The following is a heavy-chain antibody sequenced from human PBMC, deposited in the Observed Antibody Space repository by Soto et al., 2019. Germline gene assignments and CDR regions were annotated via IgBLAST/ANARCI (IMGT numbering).Heavy chain of an antibody. CDR2: IKSDGSSP. D-gene: IGHD3-22*01. CDR1: GFTFSIYW. CDR3: TRDYYHTSGYYRNNASDI. Sequence: PGGSLRLSCAASGFTFSIYWTHWVRQAPGKGLVWVARIKSDGSSPTYADSVKGRFTISRDNAKNTLYLQMNSLRAEDTAVYFCTRDYYHTSGYYRNNASDIWGQGTMVTV. J-gene: IGHJ3*02. V-gene: IGHV3-74*01.